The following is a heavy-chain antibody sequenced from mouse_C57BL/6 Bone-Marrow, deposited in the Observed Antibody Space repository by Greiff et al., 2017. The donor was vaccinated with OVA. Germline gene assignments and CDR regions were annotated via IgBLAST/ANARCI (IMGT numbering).Heavy chain of an antibody. Sequence: QVQLQQSGAELVRPGASVTLSCKASGYTFTDYEMHWVKQTPVHGLEWIGAIDPETGGTAYNQTFKGKAILTADKSSSTAYMELRSLTSEDAAVYYCTRFDYWGQGTTLTVSS. CDR3: TRFDY. CDR1: GYTFTDYE. V-gene: IGHV1-15*01. J-gene: IGHJ2*01. CDR2: IDPETGGT.